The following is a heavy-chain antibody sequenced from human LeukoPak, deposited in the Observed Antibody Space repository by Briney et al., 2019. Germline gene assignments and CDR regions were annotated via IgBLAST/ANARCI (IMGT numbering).Heavy chain of an antibody. D-gene: IGHD3-10*01. CDR3: AKGVGSGTYLTDYYFDY. J-gene: IGHJ4*02. CDR2: IRSSGGNT. V-gene: IGHV3-23*01. Sequence: GGSLRLSFAASGXTFSGHAMAWVRQAPGKGLEWVSSIRSSGGNTYYADSVKGRFTISRDNSKNTLYLQVNSLRVEDTALYYCAKGVGSGTYLTDYYFDYWGQGTLVTVSS. CDR1: GXTFSGHA.